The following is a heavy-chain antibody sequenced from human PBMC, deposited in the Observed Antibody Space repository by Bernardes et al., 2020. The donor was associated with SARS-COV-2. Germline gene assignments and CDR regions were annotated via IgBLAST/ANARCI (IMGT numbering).Heavy chain of an antibody. CDR1: GFIFSSFW. V-gene: IGHV3-7*03. Sequence: GGSLRLSCAGSGFIFSSFWMSWVRQAPGKGLEWLANINYDGSEKYYVDSVKGRFTISRDNAKKSLYLQMNTLRSEDTAVYYCARWAVAAATQGLKYWGQGIQVTVSS. CDR3: ARWAVAAATQGLKY. J-gene: IGHJ4*02. CDR2: INYDGSEK. D-gene: IGHD2-15*01.